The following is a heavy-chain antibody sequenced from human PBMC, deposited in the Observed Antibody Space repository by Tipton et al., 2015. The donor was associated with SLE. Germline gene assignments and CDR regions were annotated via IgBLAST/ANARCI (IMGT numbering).Heavy chain of an antibody. CDR3: ASLRRPRNDY. Sequence: TLSLTCTVSGGSISSSSYYWGWIRQPPGKGLEWIGEIKHSGSTNYNPSLKSRLTISVNTSKNQFSLKLTSVTAADTAGYYCASLRRPRNDYWGQGTLVTVSS. V-gene: IGHV4-39*07. J-gene: IGHJ4*02. CDR2: IKHSGST. D-gene: IGHD1-1*01. CDR1: GGSISSSSYY.